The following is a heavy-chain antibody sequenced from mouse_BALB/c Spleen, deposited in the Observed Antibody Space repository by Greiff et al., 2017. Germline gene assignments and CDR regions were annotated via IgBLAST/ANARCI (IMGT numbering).Heavy chain of an antibody. D-gene: IGHD2-2*01. CDR1: GYAFSSYW. CDR2: IYPGDGDT. CDR3: ARSGYDYAMDY. Sequence: VQLQQSGAELVRPGSSVKISCKASGYAFSSYWMNWVKQRPGQGLEWIGQIYPGDGDTNYNGKFKGKATLTADKSSSTAYMQLSSLTSEDSAVYFCARSGYDYAMDYWGQGTSVTGSS. J-gene: IGHJ4*01. V-gene: IGHV1-80*01.